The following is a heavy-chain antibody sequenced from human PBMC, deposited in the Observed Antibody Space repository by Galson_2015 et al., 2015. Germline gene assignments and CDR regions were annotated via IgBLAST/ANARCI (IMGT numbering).Heavy chain of an antibody. V-gene: IGHV2-5*02. D-gene: IGHD3-16*01. CDR3: AHSPYDYIWGRRRYYFDY. CDR1: GFSLSTSGVG. Sequence: PALVKPTQTLTLTCTFSGFSLSTSGVGVGWIRQPPGKALEWLALIYWDDDKRYSPSLKSRLTITKDTSKNQVVLTMTNMDPVDTATYYCAHSPYDYIWGRRRYYFDYWGQGTLVTVSP. CDR2: IYWDDDK. J-gene: IGHJ4*02.